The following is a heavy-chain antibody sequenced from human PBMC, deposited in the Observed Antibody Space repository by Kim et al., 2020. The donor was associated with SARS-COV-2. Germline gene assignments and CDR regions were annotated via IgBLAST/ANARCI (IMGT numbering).Heavy chain of an antibody. CDR2: INHSGST. D-gene: IGHD3-10*01. CDR1: GGSFSGYY. V-gene: IGHV4-34*01. CDR3: ARERAGRSGSYYAY. J-gene: IGHJ4*02. Sequence: SETLSLTCAVYGGSFSGYYWSWIRQPPGKGLEWIGEINHSGSTNYNPSLKSRVTISVDTSKNQFSLKLSSVTAADTAVYYCARERAGRSGSYYAYWGQGTLVTVSS.